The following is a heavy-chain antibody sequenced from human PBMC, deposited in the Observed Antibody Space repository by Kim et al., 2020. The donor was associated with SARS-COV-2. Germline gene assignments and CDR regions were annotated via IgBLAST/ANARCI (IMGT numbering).Heavy chain of an antibody. D-gene: IGHD3-9*01. CDR2: ISSSSSTI. CDR3: AMDRNVLRYFDWLPAYNWFDP. Sequence: GGSLRLSCAASGFTFSSYSMNWVRQAPGKGLEWVSYISSSSSTIYYADSVKGRFTISRDNAKNSLYLQMNSLRDEDTAVYYCAMDRNVLRYFDWLPAYNWFDPWGQGTLVTVSS. J-gene: IGHJ5*02. CDR1: GFTFSSYS. V-gene: IGHV3-48*02.